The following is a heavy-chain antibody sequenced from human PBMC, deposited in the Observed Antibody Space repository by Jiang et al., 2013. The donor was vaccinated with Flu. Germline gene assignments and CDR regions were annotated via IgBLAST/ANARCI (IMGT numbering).Heavy chain of an antibody. Sequence: GAEVKKPGSSVKVSCKASGGTFSSYAISWVRQAPGQGLEWMGRIIPILGIANYAQKFQGRVTITADKSTSTAYMELRSLRSDDTAVYYCAAAGLGYCSGGSCYNFDYWGQGTLVIVSS. CDR1: GGTFSSYA. CDR3: AAAGLGYCSGGSCYNFDY. D-gene: IGHD2-15*01. CDR2: IIPILGIA. V-gene: IGHV1-69*04. J-gene: IGHJ4*02.